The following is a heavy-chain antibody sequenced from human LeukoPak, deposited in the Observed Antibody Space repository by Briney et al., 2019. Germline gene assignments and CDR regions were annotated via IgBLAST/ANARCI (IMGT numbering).Heavy chain of an antibody. D-gene: IGHD3-22*01. CDR2: LYYSGTT. CDR1: GGSISSSSYY. CDR3: ARPHSSGYSRDAFEI. Sequence: SETLSLTCTVSGGSISSSSYYWGWIRQPPRRGLEWIGCLYYSGTTYYNPSLKGRVTISVDTSKNQFSLNLNSVTAADTAVYYCARPHSSGYSRDAFEIWGQGTMVTVSS. J-gene: IGHJ3*02. V-gene: IGHV4-39*01.